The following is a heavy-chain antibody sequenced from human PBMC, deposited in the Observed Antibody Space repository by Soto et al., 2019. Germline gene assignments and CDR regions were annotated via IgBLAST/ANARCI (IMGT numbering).Heavy chain of an antibody. J-gene: IGHJ5*02. V-gene: IGHV3-49*03. CDR2: IRSKAYGGTT. CDR1: GFTFSSYA. D-gene: IGHD2-8*01. Sequence: GXSLRLSCAASGFTFSSYAMSCFRQAPGKGLEWVGFIRSKAYGGTTEYAASVKGRFTISRDDSKSIAYLQMNSLKTEDTAVYYCTRDPRLNNWFDPWGQGTLVTVSS. CDR3: TRDPRLNNWFDP.